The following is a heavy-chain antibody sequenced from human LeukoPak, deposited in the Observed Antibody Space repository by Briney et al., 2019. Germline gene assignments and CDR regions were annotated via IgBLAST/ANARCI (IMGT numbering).Heavy chain of an antibody. CDR2: IIPIFGTA. Sequence: SVKVSCKASGGTFSSYAISWVRQAPGQGLEWMGGIIPIFGTANYAQKFQGRVTITADESTSTAYMELSSLRSEDTAVYYCARAPLHLAMYHYFDYWGQGTLVTVSS. V-gene: IGHV1-69*13. CDR3: ARAPLHLAMYHYFDY. D-gene: IGHD2-2*01. CDR1: GGTFSSYA. J-gene: IGHJ4*02.